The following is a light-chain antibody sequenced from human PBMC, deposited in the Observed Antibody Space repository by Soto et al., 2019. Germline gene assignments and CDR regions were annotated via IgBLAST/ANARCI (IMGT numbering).Light chain of an antibody. CDR2: DAS. CDR3: QQDLRPPLT. J-gene: IGKJ3*01. Sequence: DIQMTQSPSSLSACVGGRVTITCEASQDISNYLNWYQQKPGKAPKLLIYDASNLETGVPSRFSGSGSGTDFTLTISSLQPEDFATYYCQQDLRPPLTSGPGTKVDIK. CDR1: QDISNY. V-gene: IGKV1-33*01.